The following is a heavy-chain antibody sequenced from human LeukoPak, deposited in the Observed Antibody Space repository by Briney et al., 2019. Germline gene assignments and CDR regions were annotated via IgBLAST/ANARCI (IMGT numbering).Heavy chain of an antibody. V-gene: IGHV4-38-2*02. J-gene: IGHJ4*02. CDR1: GYSISSGYH. D-gene: IGHD7-27*01. CDR3: ARELGL. Sequence: SETLSLTCTVSGYSISSGYHWGWIRQPPGKGLEWIGSIYHSGSTYYNPSLKSRVTISVDTSKNQFSLKLSSVTAADTAVYYCARELGLWGQGTLVTVSS. CDR2: IYHSGST.